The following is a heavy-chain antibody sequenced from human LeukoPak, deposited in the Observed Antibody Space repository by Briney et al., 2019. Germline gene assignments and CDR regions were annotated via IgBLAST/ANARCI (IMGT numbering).Heavy chain of an antibody. V-gene: IGHV3-66*01. D-gene: IGHD6-6*01. J-gene: IGHJ4*02. CDR3: ARGYSSSSFFDY. CDR2: IYSGETT. Sequence: GGSLRLSCAASGFTVSGNYISWVRQSPGKGLEWVSVIYSGETTYYADSVKGRFTLSRDNFKNTVYLQMNSLRAEDMAVYYCARGYSSSSFFDYWGQGTLVTVSS. CDR1: GFTVSGNY.